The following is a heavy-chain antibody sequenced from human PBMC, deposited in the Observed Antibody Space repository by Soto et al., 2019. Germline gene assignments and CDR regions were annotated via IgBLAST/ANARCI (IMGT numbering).Heavy chain of an antibody. V-gene: IGHV4-4*02. D-gene: IGHD3-10*01. CDR1: GGSISSDNW. CDR3: ARLSASSTLRGVVIN. J-gene: IGHJ4*02. Sequence: QVHLQESGPDLVRPSETLSLTCSFFGGSISSDNWWSWVRQTPGKGLEWIGEIYHSGNTNYNPSLKSRVTISVDKSKNQFSLKVTSVTAADTALYYCARLSASSTLRGVVINWGQGTLVTVSS. CDR2: IYHSGNT.